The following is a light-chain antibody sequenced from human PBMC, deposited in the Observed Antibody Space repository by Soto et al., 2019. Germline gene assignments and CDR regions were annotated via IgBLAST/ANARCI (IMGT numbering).Light chain of an antibody. CDR2: KIS. Sequence: DVVMTQSPLSLPVTLGQPASISCRSSQSLISSDGNTYLSWFQQRPGQAPRRLIYKISERDSGVPDRFSGSGSGTDFTLKVSSVEAEDVGVYYCMQSIHWPYTFGQGTKLEIK. CDR3: MQSIHWPYT. J-gene: IGKJ2*01. CDR1: QSLISSDGNTY. V-gene: IGKV2-30*01.